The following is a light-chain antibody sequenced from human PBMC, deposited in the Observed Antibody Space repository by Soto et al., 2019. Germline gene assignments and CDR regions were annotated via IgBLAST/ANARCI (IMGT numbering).Light chain of an antibody. CDR2: DVS. CDR3: QQYNTLWA. CDR1: QSFSRW. V-gene: IGKV1-5*01. J-gene: IGKJ1*01. Sequence: DIQMTQSPSTLSAYVGDRVTITCRASQSFSRWLAWYQQKPGKPPKLLIYDVSRLESGVPSRFSGSDSGTEFTLTISRLQPEDVATYYCQQYNTLWAFGQGTTVEIK.